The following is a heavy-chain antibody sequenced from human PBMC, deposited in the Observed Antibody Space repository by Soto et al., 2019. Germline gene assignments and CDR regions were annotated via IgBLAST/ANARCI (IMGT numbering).Heavy chain of an antibody. J-gene: IGHJ3*02. V-gene: IGHV4-31*03. CDR3: ARGSQLERDALDI. D-gene: IGHD1-1*01. Sequence: QVQLQESGPGLVKPSQTLSLTCSVSGVSINSGGYYWSWIHHHPGKGLEWIGYIYYTGHTFYNASLKSRVAMSLDTSKNQFSLKLSSVTAADTAVYYCARGSQLERDALDIWGQGTMVTVSS. CDR1: GVSINSGGYY. CDR2: IYYTGHT.